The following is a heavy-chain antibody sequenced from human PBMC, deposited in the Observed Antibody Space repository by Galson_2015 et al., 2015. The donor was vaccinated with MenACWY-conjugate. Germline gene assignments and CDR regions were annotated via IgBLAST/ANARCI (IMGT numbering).Heavy chain of an antibody. V-gene: IGHV3-43*01. CDR2: ISWDGGST. CDR1: GFTFDDYT. Sequence: SLRLSCAASGFTFDDYTMHWVRQAPGKGLEWVSLISWDGGSTYYADSVKGRFTISRDNSKNSLYLQMNSLRTEDTALYYCAKERGDILTGSAFDYWGQGTTVTVSS. D-gene: IGHD3-9*01. CDR3: AKERGDILTGSAFDY. J-gene: IGHJ4*03.